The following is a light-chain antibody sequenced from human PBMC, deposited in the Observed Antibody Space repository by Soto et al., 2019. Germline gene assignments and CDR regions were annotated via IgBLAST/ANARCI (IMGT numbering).Light chain of an antibody. CDR1: SSDVGGYNY. J-gene: IGLJ1*01. CDR3: SSYAGTHVV. Sequence: QSVLNQPPSASGSPGQSVTVSCTGTSSDVGGYNYVSWYQQHPDKAPKLMIYDVNQRPSGVPDRFSGSKSGNTASLTVSGLQAEDEADYYCSSYAGTHVVFGTGTKVTVL. CDR2: DVN. V-gene: IGLV2-8*01.